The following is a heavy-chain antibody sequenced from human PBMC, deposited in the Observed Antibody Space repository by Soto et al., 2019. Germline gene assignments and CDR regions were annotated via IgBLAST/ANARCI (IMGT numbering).Heavy chain of an antibody. D-gene: IGHD3-10*01. Sequence: QITLKESGPTLVKPTQTLTLTCTFSGFSLSTSGVGVGWIRQPPGKALEWLALIYWDDDKRYSPSLKNRLTITKDTSKNQVVLTMTDMDPVDTATYYCAHRGGFGELIYWGQGTLVTVSS. CDR3: AHRGGFGELIY. V-gene: IGHV2-5*02. CDR2: IYWDDDK. J-gene: IGHJ4*02. CDR1: GFSLSTSGVG.